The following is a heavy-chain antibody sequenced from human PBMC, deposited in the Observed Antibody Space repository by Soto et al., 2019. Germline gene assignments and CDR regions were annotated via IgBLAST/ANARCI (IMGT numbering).Heavy chain of an antibody. J-gene: IGHJ5*02. D-gene: IGHD6-19*01. CDR2: IRYDGTKK. CDR3: ARDVVTAVAGSVNWFDP. Sequence: QVQLVESGGGVVQSGRSLTLSCAASGFSLRTYGIHWIRRAPGKGLEWVAFIRYDGTKKFYANSVKGRSTISKDNSNIILYLQMSGLRAEDTAVYYCARDVVTAVAGSVNWFDPWGQGTLVTVSS. V-gene: IGHV3-33*01. CDR1: GFSLRTYG.